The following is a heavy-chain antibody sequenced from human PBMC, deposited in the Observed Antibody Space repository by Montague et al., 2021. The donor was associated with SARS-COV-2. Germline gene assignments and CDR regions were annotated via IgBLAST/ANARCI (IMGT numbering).Heavy chain of an antibody. CDR1: GGSFSGYY. V-gene: IGHV4-34*01. CDR2: INHSSGT. Sequence: SETLSLTCAVYGGSFSGYYWSWIRQPPVKGLEWNGEINHSSGTNYNPSLKSRVTISVDTSKNQFSLKLNSVTAADTAVYYCARVRYYGSGTSLGMDVWGQGTTVTVSS. CDR3: ARVRYYGSGTSLGMDV. J-gene: IGHJ6*02. D-gene: IGHD3-10*01.